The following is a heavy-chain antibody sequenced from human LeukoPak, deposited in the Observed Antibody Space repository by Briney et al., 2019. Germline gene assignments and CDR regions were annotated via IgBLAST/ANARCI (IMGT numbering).Heavy chain of an antibody. D-gene: IGHD6-19*01. CDR1: GFTFSSYE. CDR3: ASSPVADPFDY. V-gene: IGHV3-48*03. Sequence: QPGGSLRLSCAASGFTFSSYEMNWVRQAPGKGLEWVSYISSSGSTIYYADSVKGRFTTSRDNAKNSLYLQMNSLRAEDTAVYYCASSPVADPFDYWGQGTLVTVSS. CDR2: ISSSGSTI. J-gene: IGHJ4*02.